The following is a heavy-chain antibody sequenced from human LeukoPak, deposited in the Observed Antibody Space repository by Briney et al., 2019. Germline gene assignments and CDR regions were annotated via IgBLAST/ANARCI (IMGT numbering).Heavy chain of an antibody. V-gene: IGHV3-33*01. CDR1: GFTFSSYG. Sequence: SGRSLRLSCAASGFTFSSYGMHWARQAPGKGLEWVAVIWYDGSNKYYADSVKGRFTISRDNSKNTLYLQMNSLRAEDTAVYYCARDDRGYFDYWGQGTLVTVSS. CDR2: IWYDGSNK. D-gene: IGHD3-10*01. J-gene: IGHJ4*02. CDR3: ARDDRGYFDY.